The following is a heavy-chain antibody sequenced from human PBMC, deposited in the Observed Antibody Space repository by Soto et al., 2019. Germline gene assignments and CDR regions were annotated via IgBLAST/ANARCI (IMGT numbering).Heavy chain of an antibody. V-gene: IGHV1-18*04. CDR2: ISAYNGNT. J-gene: IGHJ6*02. CDR3: ARWGSTIFGVVTPWYYGMDV. D-gene: IGHD3-3*01. Sequence: SVKVSCKASAYTFTSYGISWVRQAPGQGLEWMGWISAYNGNTNYAQKLQGRVTMTTDTSTSTAYMELRSLRSDDTAVYYCARWGSTIFGVVTPWYYGMDVWGQGTTVTASS. CDR1: AYTFTSYG.